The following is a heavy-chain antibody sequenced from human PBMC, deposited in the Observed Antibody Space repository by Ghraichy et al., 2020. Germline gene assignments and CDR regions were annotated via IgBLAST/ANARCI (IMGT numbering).Heavy chain of an antibody. V-gene: IGHV1-8*01. D-gene: IGHD3-16*02. CDR2: MNPNSGNT. CDR1: GYTFTSYD. J-gene: IGHJ6*02. CDR3: ARVTFGGVIVPTYYYYGMDV. Sequence: ASVKVSCKASGYTFTSYDINWVRQATGQGLEWMGWMNPNSGNTGYAQKFQGRVTMTRNTSISTAYMELSSLRSEDTAVYYCARVTFGGVIVPTYYYYGMDVWGQGTTVTVSS.